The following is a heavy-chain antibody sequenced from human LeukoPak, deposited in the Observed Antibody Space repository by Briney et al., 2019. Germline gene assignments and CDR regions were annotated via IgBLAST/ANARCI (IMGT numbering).Heavy chain of an antibody. V-gene: IGHV5-51*01. D-gene: IGHD6-13*01. CDR1: GYSFTSYW. Sequence: GESLKISCKGSGYSFTSYWIGWVRQMPGKGLEWMGIISPTDSDTRYSPSFQGQVTISADRSISTAYLQWSSLKASDTAMYYCARYLGIAAAGTDSFDIWGQGQWSPSLQ. J-gene: IGHJ3*02. CDR2: ISPTDSDT. CDR3: ARYLGIAAAGTDSFDI.